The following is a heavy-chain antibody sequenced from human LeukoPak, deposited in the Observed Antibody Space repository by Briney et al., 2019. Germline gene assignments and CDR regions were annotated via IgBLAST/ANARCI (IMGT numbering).Heavy chain of an antibody. Sequence: SETLSLTCTVSGGSISSYYWSWIRQPAGKGLEWIGRIYTSGSTNYSPSLKSRVTMSVDTSKNQFSLKLSSVTAADTAVYYCARDAIAVAGTSYFDYWGQGTLVTVSS. CDR3: ARDAIAVAGTSYFDY. CDR1: GGSISSYY. J-gene: IGHJ4*02. D-gene: IGHD6-19*01. V-gene: IGHV4-4*07. CDR2: IYTSGST.